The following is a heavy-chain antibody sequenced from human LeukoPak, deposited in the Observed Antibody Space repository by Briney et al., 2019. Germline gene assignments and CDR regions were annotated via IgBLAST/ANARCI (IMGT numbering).Heavy chain of an antibody. CDR2: INHSGST. D-gene: IGHD6-19*01. V-gene: IGHV4-34*01. CDR3: ARHTPSSGWPFDY. J-gene: IGHJ4*02. Sequence: SETLSLTCAVYGGSFSGYYWSWIRQPPGKGLEWIGEINHSGSTNYNPSLKSRVTISVDTSKNQFSLKLSSVTAADTAVYYCARHTPSSGWPFDYWGQGTLVTVSS. CDR1: GGSFSGYY.